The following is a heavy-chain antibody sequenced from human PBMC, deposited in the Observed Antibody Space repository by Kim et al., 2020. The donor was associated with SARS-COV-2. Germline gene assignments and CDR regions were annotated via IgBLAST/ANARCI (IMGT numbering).Heavy chain of an antibody. Sequence: ASVKVSCEASGYTFTGYYMHWVRQAPGQGLEWMGRINPNSGGTNYAQKFQGRVTMTRDTSISTAYMELSRLRSDDTAVYYCARDPGLAEAGSPLGHWGQGTLVTVSS. D-gene: IGHD6-13*01. CDR1: GYTFTGYY. CDR2: INPNSGGT. V-gene: IGHV1-2*06. CDR3: ARDPGLAEAGSPLGH. J-gene: IGHJ5*02.